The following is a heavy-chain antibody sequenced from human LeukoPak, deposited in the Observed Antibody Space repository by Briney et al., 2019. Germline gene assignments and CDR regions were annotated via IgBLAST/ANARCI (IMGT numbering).Heavy chain of an antibody. Sequence: GGSLRLSCVASGFTLSSHVMHWVRQAPGKGLEWVALISSDGTTKYNADSVEGRFTISRDNSKNTLYLQMNSLGADDTAVYYCAKGNWRYFDYWGQGTLVTVSS. CDR2: ISSDGTTK. V-gene: IGHV3-30-3*01. CDR1: GFTLSSHV. J-gene: IGHJ4*02. D-gene: IGHD1-1*01. CDR3: AKGNWRYFDY.